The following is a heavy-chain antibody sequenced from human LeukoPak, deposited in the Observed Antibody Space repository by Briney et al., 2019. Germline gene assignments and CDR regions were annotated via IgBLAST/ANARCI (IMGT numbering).Heavy chain of an antibody. CDR3: ARVLGDIVVVVAATLPGDAFDI. CDR2: ISAYNGNT. J-gene: IGHJ3*02. V-gene: IGHV1-18*01. D-gene: IGHD2-15*01. Sequence: ASVKVSCKASGYTFTSYGISWVRQAPGQGLEWMGWISAYNGNTNYAQKLQGRVTMTTDTSTSTPYMALRSLRSDDTAVYYCARVLGDIVVVVAATLPGDAFDIWGQGTMVTVSS. CDR1: GYTFTSYG.